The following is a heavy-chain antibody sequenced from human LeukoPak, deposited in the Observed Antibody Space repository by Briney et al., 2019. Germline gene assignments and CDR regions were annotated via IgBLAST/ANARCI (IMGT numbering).Heavy chain of an antibody. Sequence: GASVKVSCKASGYTFTGYYMHWVRQAPEQGLEWMGWINPNSGGTNYAQKFQGRVTMTRDTSISTAYMELSRLRSDDTAVYYCARVIWDYGDYVNWFDPWGQGTLVTVSS. J-gene: IGHJ5*02. D-gene: IGHD4-17*01. CDR1: GYTFTGYY. CDR2: INPNSGGT. CDR3: ARVIWDYGDYVNWFDP. V-gene: IGHV1-2*02.